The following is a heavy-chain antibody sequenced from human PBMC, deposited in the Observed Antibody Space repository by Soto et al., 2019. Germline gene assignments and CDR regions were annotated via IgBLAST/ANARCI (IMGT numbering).Heavy chain of an antibody. CDR3: ARGGSLYWYFDL. CDR1: GYTFTNYA. J-gene: IGHJ2*01. CDR2: INAGNGNT. D-gene: IGHD1-26*01. Sequence: VQLVQSGAEVKKPGASVKVSCKASGYTFTNYAMHWVRKAPGQRLEWMGWINAGNGNTKYSQKFHGRVTSTRDTSASTAYMELRSLGAEDTAVYYCARGGSLYWYFDLWGRGTLVTVSS. V-gene: IGHV1-3*01.